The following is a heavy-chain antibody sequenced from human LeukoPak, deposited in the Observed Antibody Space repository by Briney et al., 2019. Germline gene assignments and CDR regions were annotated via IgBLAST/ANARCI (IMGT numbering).Heavy chain of an antibody. D-gene: IGHD6-19*01. V-gene: IGHV3-53*01. CDR1: GFTVSSTY. CDR2: IYSNGNT. Sequence: PGGSLRLSCEASGFTVSSTYMSWVRQAPGKGLEWVSAIYSNGNTYYTDSVKGRFTISRDNSRNTLDLQMDSLRAEDTAVYYCASSAAPPTGTHYYYMNVWGKGTTVTVSS. CDR3: ASSAAPPTGTHYYYMNV. J-gene: IGHJ6*03.